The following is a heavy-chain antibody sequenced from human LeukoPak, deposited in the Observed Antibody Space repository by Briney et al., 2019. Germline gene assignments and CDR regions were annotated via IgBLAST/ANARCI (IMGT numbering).Heavy chain of an antibody. V-gene: IGHV1-18*01. CDR1: GYTFTSYA. CDR2: ISGYNGNT. CDR3: ARGYSYGSDYYYGMDV. J-gene: IGHJ6*02. D-gene: IGHD5-18*01. Sequence: GASVTVSCKSSGYTFTSYAISWVRQAPGQGLEWMGWISGYNGNTKYAQKVQGRVTMTTDTSTSTAYMELRSLRSDDTAVYYCARGYSYGSDYYYGMDVWGQGTTVTVSS.